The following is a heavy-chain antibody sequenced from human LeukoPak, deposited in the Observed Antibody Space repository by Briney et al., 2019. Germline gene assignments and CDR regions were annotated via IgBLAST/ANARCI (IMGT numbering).Heavy chain of an antibody. CDR3: ARESWGPVGP. Sequence: PGGSLRLPCAASGFLVSNNHMSWVRQAPGKGLEWVSLTYTDTSAYYADSVKGRFTISRDNSKNTLNLQMNSLRVEDTAVYYCARESWGPVGPWGQGTLVTVSS. J-gene: IGHJ5*01. D-gene: IGHD7-27*01. CDR1: GFLVSNNH. CDR2: TYTDTSA. V-gene: IGHV3-66*02.